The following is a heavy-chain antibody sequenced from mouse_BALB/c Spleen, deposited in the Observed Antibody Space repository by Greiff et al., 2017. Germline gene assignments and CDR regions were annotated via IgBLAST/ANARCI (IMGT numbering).Heavy chain of an antibody. CDR3: ARTGGYYAMDY. V-gene: IGHV5-9-1*01. CDR2: ISSGGSYT. Sequence: EVMLVESGGGLVKPGGSLKLSCAASGFTFSSYTMSWVRQTPEKRLEWVATISSGGSYTYYPDTVTGRFTISRDNAKNTLYLEMSSLRSEDTAMYYCARTGGYYAMDYWGQGTSVTVSS. D-gene: IGHD1-1*02. CDR1: GFTFSSYT. J-gene: IGHJ4*01.